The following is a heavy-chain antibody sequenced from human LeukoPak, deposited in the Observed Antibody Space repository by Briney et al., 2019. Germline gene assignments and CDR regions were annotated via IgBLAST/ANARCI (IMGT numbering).Heavy chain of an antibody. Sequence: EASVTVSCKASGYTFTGYYMHWVRQAPGQGLEWMGWINPNSGGTNYAQKFQGRVTMTRDTSISTAYMELSRLRSDDTAVYYCARDGEYCSSTSCQVDYWGQGTLVTVSS. CDR2: INPNSGGT. CDR1: GYTFTGYY. CDR3: ARDGEYCSSTSCQVDY. V-gene: IGHV1-2*02. J-gene: IGHJ4*02. D-gene: IGHD2-2*01.